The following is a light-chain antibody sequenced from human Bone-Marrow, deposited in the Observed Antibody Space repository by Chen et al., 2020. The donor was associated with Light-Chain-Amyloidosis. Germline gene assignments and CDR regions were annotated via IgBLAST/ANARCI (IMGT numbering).Light chain of an antibody. Sequence: QSALTQPPSVSGSPGQSVPLSCTGTSRDIGNWHRVSWHHQPPATAPKLMIYEVSHRPSGVPDRFSGSKSGNTASLTISGLQAEDEANYYCSSFTNSNPWVFGGGTRLTVL. J-gene: IGLJ3*02. CDR2: EVS. CDR1: SRDIGNWHR. CDR3: SSFTNSNPWV. V-gene: IGLV2-18*02.